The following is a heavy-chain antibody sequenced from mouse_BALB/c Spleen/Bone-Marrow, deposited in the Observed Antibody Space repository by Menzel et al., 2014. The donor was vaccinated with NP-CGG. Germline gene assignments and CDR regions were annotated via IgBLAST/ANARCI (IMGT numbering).Heavy chain of an antibody. D-gene: IGHD2-3*01. Sequence: EVQLQQSGPELEKPGASVKISCKASGYSFTGYNMNWVKQSNGKSLEWIGNIDPSYGGTTYNQKFKGKATLTVDKSSSTAYMQLKSLTSEDSAVYYCARGHDGYRTWFAYWGQGTLVTVFA. CDR2: IDPSYGGT. J-gene: IGHJ3*01. CDR3: ARGHDGYRTWFAY. V-gene: IGHV1-39*01. CDR1: GYSFTGYN.